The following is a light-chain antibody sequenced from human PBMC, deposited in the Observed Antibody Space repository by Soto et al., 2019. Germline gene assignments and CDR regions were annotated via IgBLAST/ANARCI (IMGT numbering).Light chain of an antibody. V-gene: IGLV2-14*01. J-gene: IGLJ1*01. CDR2: EVS. CDR3: SSYTSSSLYV. CDR1: SSDVGGYNY. Sequence: QSALTQPASVSGSPGQSITISCTGTSSDVGGYNYVSWYQQHPGKAPKLMIYEVSNRPSGVSNRFSGSKSGNTASLTISGLQAEYEADYYCSSYTSSSLYVFGPGTKLTVL.